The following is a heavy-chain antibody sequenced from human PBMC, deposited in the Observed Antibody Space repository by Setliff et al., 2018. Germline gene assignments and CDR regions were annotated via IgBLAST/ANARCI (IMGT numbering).Heavy chain of an antibody. J-gene: IGHJ3*02. V-gene: IGHV5-51*01. D-gene: IGHD3-22*01. CDR2: IYPGDSDT. CDR1: GYSFTSYW. Sequence: PGESLKISCKGSGYSFTSYWIGWVRQMPGKGLEWMGIIYPGDSDTRYSPSFQGQVTISADKSISTAYLQWSSLKASDTAMYYCARQYPYYHDSSGYFSPLDDGLDIWGQGTMVTVSS. CDR3: ARQYPYYHDSSGYFSPLDDGLDI.